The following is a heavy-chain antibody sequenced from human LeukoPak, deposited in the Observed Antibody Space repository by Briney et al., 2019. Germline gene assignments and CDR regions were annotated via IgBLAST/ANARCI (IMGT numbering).Heavy chain of an antibody. J-gene: IGHJ4*02. Sequence: GGSLRLSCAASGFTFSSYWMSWVRQAPGKGLEWVAYIKQDGSEKYYVDSVKGRFTISRDNAKNSLYLQMNSLRAEDTAVYYCASACSSASCYSRGGYWGQGTLVTVSS. V-gene: IGHV3-7*01. CDR3: ASACSSASCYSRGGY. CDR1: GFTFSSYW. CDR2: IKQDGSEK. D-gene: IGHD2-2*01.